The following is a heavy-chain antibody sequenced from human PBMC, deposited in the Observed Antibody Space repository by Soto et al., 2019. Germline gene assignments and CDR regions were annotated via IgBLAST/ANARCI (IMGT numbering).Heavy chain of an antibody. D-gene: IGHD6-19*01. V-gene: IGHV5-10-1*01. Sequence: EVQLVQSGAEVKKPGESLTISCKGSGYTFTNNWITWVRQLPGKGLEWMGRINPSDSNLNYSPSFQGHVTISVDKSITTAYLQWGSLKASDTAIYCCAGGHGWVDYWGQGTLLTVSS. J-gene: IGHJ4*02. CDR1: GYTFTNNW. CDR2: INPSDSNL. CDR3: AGGHGWVDY.